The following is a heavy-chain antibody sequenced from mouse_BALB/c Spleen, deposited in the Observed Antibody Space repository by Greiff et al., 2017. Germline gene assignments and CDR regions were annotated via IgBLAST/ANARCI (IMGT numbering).Heavy chain of an antibody. CDR3: ARGASMIPMDY. Sequence: EVKLQESGPGLVKPSQSLSLTCTVTGYSITSDYAWNWIRQFPGNKLEWMGYISYSGSTSYNPSLKSRISITRDTSKNQFFLQLNSVTTEDTATYYCARGASMIPMDYWGQGTSVTVSS. J-gene: IGHJ4*01. D-gene: IGHD2-3*01. CDR1: GYSITSDYA. CDR2: ISYSGST. V-gene: IGHV3-2*02.